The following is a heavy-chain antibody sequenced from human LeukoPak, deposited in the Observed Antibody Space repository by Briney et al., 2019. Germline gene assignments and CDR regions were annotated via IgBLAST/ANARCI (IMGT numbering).Heavy chain of an antibody. Sequence: TSETLSLTCTVSGGSISTYYWSWIRQPPGKGLEWIGYIYYTGSTNYNPSLKSRVTISVDTSKYQFSLKLSSVTAADTAVYYCARVEDSGYDYRGRFDPWGQGTLVTVSS. CDR3: ARVEDSGYDYRGRFDP. J-gene: IGHJ5*02. CDR2: IYYTGST. CDR1: GGSISTYY. V-gene: IGHV4-59*12. D-gene: IGHD5-12*01.